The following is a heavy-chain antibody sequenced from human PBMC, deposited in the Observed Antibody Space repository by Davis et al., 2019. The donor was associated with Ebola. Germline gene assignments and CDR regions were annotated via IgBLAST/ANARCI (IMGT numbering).Heavy chain of an antibody. Sequence: PGGSLRLSCAASGFSFKTHNIHWVRQAPGKGLEWVAAISFSGTNQYYADSVKGRFTISRDNSKKTLYLQMDSLRIEDTAQYYCAGDPNWESGSWGQGTLVTVSS. D-gene: IGHD1-1*01. J-gene: IGHJ5*02. V-gene: IGHV3-30-3*01. CDR1: GFSFKTHN. CDR3: AGDPNWESGS. CDR2: ISFSGTNQ.